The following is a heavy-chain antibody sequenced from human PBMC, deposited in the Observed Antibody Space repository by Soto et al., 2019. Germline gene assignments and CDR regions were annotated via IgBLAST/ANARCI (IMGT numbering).Heavy chain of an antibody. CDR2: INAGNGNT. J-gene: IGHJ6*02. Sequence: ASVKVSCKASGYTFTSYAMHWVRQAPGQRLEWMGWINAGNGNTKYSQKFQGRVTITRDTSASTAYMELSSLRSEDTAVYYCARPSRYNKAYYYYYGMDVWGQGTTVTVSS. D-gene: IGHD1-20*01. V-gene: IGHV1-3*01. CDR3: ARPSRYNKAYYYYYGMDV. CDR1: GYTFTSYA.